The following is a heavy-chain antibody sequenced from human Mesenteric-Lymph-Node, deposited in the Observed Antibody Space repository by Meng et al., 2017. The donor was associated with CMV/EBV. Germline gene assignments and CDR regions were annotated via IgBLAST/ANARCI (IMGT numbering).Heavy chain of an antibody. J-gene: IGHJ4*02. D-gene: IGHD6-19*01. CDR2: VNPNSGGT. Sequence: ASVKVSCKASGYTFTGYYIHWVRQAPGRGLEWMGWVNPNSGGTNYAQEFQGRVTMTRDTSISAAYMELNRLTSDDTAVCYCARPRVAGTAHFDSWGQGTLVTVSS. V-gene: IGHV1-2*02. CDR3: ARPRVAGTAHFDS. CDR1: GYTFTGYY.